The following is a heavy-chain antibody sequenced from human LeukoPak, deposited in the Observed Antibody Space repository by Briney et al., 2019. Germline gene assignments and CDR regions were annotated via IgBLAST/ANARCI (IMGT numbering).Heavy chain of an antibody. CDR1: GFTVSSNY. CDR2: IYSGGNT. CDR3: ARRHGEYSLDV. J-gene: IGHJ6*02. Sequence: PGGSVRLSCAASGFTVSSNYVSWVRQAPGKGLEWVSVIYSGGNTNYADSVRGRFTISRDTSKNTVYLQMNSLRAEDTAVYYCARRHGEYSLDVWGQGTTVTVSS. V-gene: IGHV3-66*01. D-gene: IGHD3-10*01.